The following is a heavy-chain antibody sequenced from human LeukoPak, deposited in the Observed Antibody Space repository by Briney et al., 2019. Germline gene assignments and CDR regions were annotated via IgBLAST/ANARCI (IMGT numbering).Heavy chain of an antibody. CDR2: ISHSGST. Sequence: SETLSLTCAVYGGSFSGYYWSWIRQPPGKGLEWIGEISHSGSTNYNPSLKSRVTISVDTSKNQFSLKLSSVTAADTAVYYCATTTVTTPPGFDIWGQGTMVTVSS. CDR1: GGSFSGYY. V-gene: IGHV4-34*09. D-gene: IGHD4-17*01. CDR3: ATTTVTTPPGFDI. J-gene: IGHJ3*02.